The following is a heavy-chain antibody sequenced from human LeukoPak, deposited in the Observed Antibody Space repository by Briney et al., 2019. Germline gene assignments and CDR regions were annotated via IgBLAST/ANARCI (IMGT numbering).Heavy chain of an antibody. CDR3: ARDTQYSYGCDY. V-gene: IGHV1-69*13. CDR1: GYTFTSYG. J-gene: IGHJ4*02. D-gene: IGHD5-18*01. CDR2: IIPIFGTA. Sequence: GASVKVSCKASGYTFTSYGISWVRQAPGQGLEWMGGIIPIFGTANYAQKFQGRVTITADESTSTAYMELSSLRSEDTAVYYCARDTQYSYGCDYWGQGTLVTVSS.